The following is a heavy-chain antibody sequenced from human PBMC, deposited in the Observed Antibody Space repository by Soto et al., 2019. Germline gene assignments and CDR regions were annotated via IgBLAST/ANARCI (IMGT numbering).Heavy chain of an antibody. CDR1: GFPFISYS. CDR3: TRDPDVVIVPAARPDY. CDR2: ISSSSSTT. D-gene: IGHD2-2*01. J-gene: IGHJ4*02. Sequence: GGSLRLSCAASGFPFISYSMNWVRQAPGKGLEWVPYISSSSSTTFYADSVKGRFTISRDNAKNSLYLQMNSLRAEDTAVYYCTRDPDVVIVPAARPDYWGQGTLVTVSS. V-gene: IGHV3-48*01.